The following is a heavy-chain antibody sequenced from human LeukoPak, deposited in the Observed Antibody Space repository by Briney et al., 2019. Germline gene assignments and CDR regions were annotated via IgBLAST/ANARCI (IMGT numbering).Heavy chain of an antibody. D-gene: IGHD3-22*01. CDR3: AKAFHRYYYDSSIDY. CDR1: GFTLSSYA. V-gene: IGHV3-23*01. Sequence: PGGSLRLSCAASGFTLSSYAMSWVRQAPGKGLEWVSAISGSGGSTYYADSVKGRFTISRDNSKNTLYLQMNSLRAEDTAVYYCAKAFHRYYYDSSIDYWGQGTLVTVSS. J-gene: IGHJ4*02. CDR2: ISGSGGST.